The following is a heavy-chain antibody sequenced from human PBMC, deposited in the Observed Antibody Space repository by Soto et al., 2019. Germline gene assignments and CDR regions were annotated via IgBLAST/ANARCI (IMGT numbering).Heavy chain of an antibody. CDR2: MNPNSGNT. Sequence: QVQLVQSGAEVKKPGAAVKVSCKASGYTFTSYDINWVRQATGQGLEWMGWMNPNSGNTGYAQKFQGRVTMTRNTSISTAYMELSSLRSEDTAVYYCARVKPPYRSSWYWVSSPPAPWGQGTLVTVSS. CDR3: ARVKPPYRSSWYWVSSPPAP. V-gene: IGHV1-8*01. J-gene: IGHJ5*02. D-gene: IGHD6-13*01. CDR1: GYTFTSYD.